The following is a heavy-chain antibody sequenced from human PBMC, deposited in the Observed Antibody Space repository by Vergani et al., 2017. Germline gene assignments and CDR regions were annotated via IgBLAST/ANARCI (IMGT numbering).Heavy chain of an antibody. D-gene: IGHD4-11*01. CDR2: MRSKNDGGTA. CDR3: YTDYQDY. J-gene: IGHJ4*02. CDR1: GITFKNAW. Sequence: EVQVVESGGGLIKPGGSLRLSCVVSGITFKNAWINWVRQAPGKGLEWIGRMRSKNDGGTADYAAPLKGRFTISRDDSKDSAFLLVNNLKTEDTAVYFCYTDYQDYWGQGTLVTVSS. V-gene: IGHV3-15*01.